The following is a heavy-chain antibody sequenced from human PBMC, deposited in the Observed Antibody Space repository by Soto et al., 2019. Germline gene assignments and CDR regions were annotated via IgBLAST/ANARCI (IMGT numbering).Heavy chain of an antibody. CDR2: ISISSSYI. Sequence: GGSLRLSCAASGFTFSSYSMNWVRQAPGQGLEWVSSISISSSYIYYADSVKGRFTISRDNAKNSLYLQMNRLRAEDKAVYYCARAPSSSSYFQHWGQGTLVTVSS. V-gene: IGHV3-21*01. J-gene: IGHJ1*01. D-gene: IGHD6-6*01. CDR3: ARAPSSSSYFQH. CDR1: GFTFSSYS.